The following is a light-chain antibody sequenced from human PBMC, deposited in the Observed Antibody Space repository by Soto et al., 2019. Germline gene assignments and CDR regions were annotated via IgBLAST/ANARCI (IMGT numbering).Light chain of an antibody. V-gene: IGKV1-9*01. J-gene: IGKJ1*01. CDR3: QQATSFPRT. CDR1: QGITTY. CDR2: ASS. Sequence: PSALSASVGDRFTITCRASQGITTYLAWYQQKPGKAPKLLIYASSTLQGGVPSRFSGSGSGTEFTLTISSLQPEDFATYYCQQATSFPRTFGQGTKVDI.